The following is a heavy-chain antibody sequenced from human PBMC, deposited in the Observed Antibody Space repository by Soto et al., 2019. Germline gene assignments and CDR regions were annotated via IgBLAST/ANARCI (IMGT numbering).Heavy chain of an antibody. D-gene: IGHD2-15*01. J-gene: IGHJ5*02. CDR2: IRSKAYGGTT. Sequence: GGSLRLSCTASGFTFGDYAMSWFRQAPGKGLEWVGFIRSKAYGGTTEYAASVKGRFTISRDDSKSIAYLQMNSPKTEDTAVYYCTRQPPYRPTDCSGGSCYGFDPWGQGTLVTVSS. CDR1: GFTFGDYA. V-gene: IGHV3-49*03. CDR3: TRQPPYRPTDCSGGSCYGFDP.